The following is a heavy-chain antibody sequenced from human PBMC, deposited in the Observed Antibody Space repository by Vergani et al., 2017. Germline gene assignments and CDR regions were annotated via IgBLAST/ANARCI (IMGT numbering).Heavy chain of an antibody. CDR2: IIPILGIA. D-gene: IGHD3-22*01. V-gene: IGHV1-69*02. J-gene: IGHJ5*02. Sequence: QVQLVQSGAEVKKPGSSVKVSCKASGGTFSSYTISWVRQAPGQGLEWMGRIIPILGIANYAQKFQGRVTITADKSTSTAYMELSSLRSEDTAVYYCARIWSSGYQANWFDPGGQGTLVTVSS. CDR3: ARIWSSGYQANWFDP. CDR1: GGTFSSYT.